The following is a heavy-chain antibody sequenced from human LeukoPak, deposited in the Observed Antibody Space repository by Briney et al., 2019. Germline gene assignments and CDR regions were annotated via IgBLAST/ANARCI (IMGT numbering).Heavy chain of an antibody. D-gene: IGHD7-27*01. CDR3: ARPITGDFDFDI. V-gene: IGHV4-59*01. Sequence: SETLSLTCSVSGASMYDYYWSWIRQPPGKGLEWIGYIFYSASTTYNPSLKSRVTISIDTSKNQFSLRLSSVTAADTAVYYCARPITGDFDFDIWGQGTMVTVSS. J-gene: IGHJ3*02. CDR1: GASMYDYY. CDR2: IFYSAST.